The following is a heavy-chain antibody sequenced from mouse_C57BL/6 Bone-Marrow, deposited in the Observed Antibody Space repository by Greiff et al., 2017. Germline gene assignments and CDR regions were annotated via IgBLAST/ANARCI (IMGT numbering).Heavy chain of an antibody. CDR1: GYTFTSYW. CDR2: IYPGSGST. D-gene: IGHD2-5*01. V-gene: IGHV1-55*01. J-gene: IGHJ1*03. Sequence: QVHVKQPGAELVKPGASVKMSCKASGYTFTSYWITWVKQRPGQGLEWIGDIYPGSGSTNYNEKFKSKATLTVDTSSSTAYMQLSSLTSEDSAVYYCAQSEHYYSNNLCYFDVWGTGTTVTVSS. CDR3: AQSEHYYSNNLCYFDV.